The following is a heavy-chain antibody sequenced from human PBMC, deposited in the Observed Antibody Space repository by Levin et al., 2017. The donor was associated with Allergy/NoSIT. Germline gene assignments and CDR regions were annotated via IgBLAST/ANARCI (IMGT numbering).Heavy chain of an antibody. CDR2: IKSNTDGGTT. J-gene: IGHJ4*02. Sequence: KGLEWVGRIKSNTDGGTTEYAAPVKGRFSISRDDSKNTLYLQMNSLKTEDTAVYFCTTYSSTWYYFDYWGQGTLVTVSS. CDR3: TTYSSTWYYFDY. V-gene: IGHV3-15*01. D-gene: IGHD6-13*01.